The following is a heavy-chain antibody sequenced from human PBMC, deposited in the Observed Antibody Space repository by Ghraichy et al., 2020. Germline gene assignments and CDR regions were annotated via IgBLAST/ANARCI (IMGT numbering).Heavy chain of an antibody. CDR3: ARLVRAKVRWYDTTQVAAGMDG. CDR2: MNPNSGNT. J-gene: IGHJ6*01. CDR1: GYTFSTYD. D-gene: IGHD3-10*01. Sequence: ASVKVSCKASGYTFSTYDINWVRQATGQGLESMGWMNPNSGNTDYAQKFQGRVTMTRDTSISTVYMEVSSLTSDDTAVYYCARLVRAKVRWYDTTQVAAGMDGWGQGTTITVAS. V-gene: IGHV1-8*02.